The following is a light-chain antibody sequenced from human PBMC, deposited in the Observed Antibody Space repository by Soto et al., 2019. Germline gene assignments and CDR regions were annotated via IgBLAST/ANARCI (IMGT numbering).Light chain of an antibody. Sequence: DIQMTQSPSTLSGSVGDRVTITCRASQTISSWLAWYQQKPVKAPKLLIYKASTLKSGVPSRFSGSGSGTEFSLTISSMQPDDFANYYCQHYNSYSEAFCQGSKV. CDR3: QHYNSYSEA. J-gene: IGKJ1*01. CDR2: KAS. V-gene: IGKV1-5*03. CDR1: QTISSW.